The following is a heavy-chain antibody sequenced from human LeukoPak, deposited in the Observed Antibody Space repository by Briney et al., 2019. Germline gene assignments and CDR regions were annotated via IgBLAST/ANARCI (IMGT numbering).Heavy chain of an antibody. J-gene: IGHJ6*02. CDR3: ARGGYSRYYYGMDV. D-gene: IGHD6-13*01. V-gene: IGHV3-74*01. Sequence: GGSLRLSCAASGFSFSSYWMHWVRQAPGKGLVWVSRINSDGSSTSYADSVKGRFTISIDNAKNTLYLQMNSLRAEDTAVYYCARGGYSRYYYGMDVWGQGTTVTVSS. CDR1: GFSFSSYW. CDR2: INSDGSST.